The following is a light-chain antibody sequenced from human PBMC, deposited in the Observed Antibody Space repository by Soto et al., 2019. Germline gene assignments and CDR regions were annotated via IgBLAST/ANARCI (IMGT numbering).Light chain of an antibody. J-gene: IGKJ4*02. V-gene: IGKV1-17*01. CDR1: QGIRND. CDR3: VHGNDYPLP. CDR2: AAS. Sequence: DIQMTQSPSSLSASVGDRVTITCRASQGIRNDLAWFQQKPGKAPKRLIYAASNLQSGVPSRFSGSGSGTEFTLTISSLQREDFVTDKCVHGNDYPLPCGGGTKVEIK.